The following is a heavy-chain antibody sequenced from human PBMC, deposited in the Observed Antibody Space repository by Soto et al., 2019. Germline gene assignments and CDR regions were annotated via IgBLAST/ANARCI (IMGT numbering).Heavy chain of an antibody. V-gene: IGHV1-69*02. CDR3: TLGSWSAETFDI. CDR1: GGTFSTYT. CDR2: IIPMLDIT. J-gene: IGHJ3*02. Sequence: QVQLVQSGAEVKKPGSSVKVSCKASGGTFSTYTIIWVRQAPGQGLEWMGRIIPMLDITNNAQRFQGRVQITADKSTSTAYLELSSLRSEDTAVYYCTLGSWSAETFDIWGRGTMVTVSS. D-gene: IGHD6-13*01.